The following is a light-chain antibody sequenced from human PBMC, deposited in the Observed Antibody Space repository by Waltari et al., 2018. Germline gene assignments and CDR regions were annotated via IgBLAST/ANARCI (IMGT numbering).Light chain of an antibody. CDR3: AAWDDSLKGVL. J-gene: IGLJ2*01. Sequence: QSVLTQTPSVSEAPRQRVTISCSGSRSNIGNNAINWYQQVPGKAPTLLVFADDLLPSGVSDRFSGSKSGTSASLAISGLRSEDEGVYFCAAWDDSLKGVLFGGGTKLTVL. CDR1: RSNIGNNA. CDR2: ADD. V-gene: IGLV1-36*01.